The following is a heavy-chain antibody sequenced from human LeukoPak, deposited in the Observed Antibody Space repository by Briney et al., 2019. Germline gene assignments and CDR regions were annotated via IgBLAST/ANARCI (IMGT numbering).Heavy chain of an antibody. CDR2: IKQDGSAK. J-gene: IGHJ6*02. D-gene: IGHD2/OR15-2a*01. CDR1: GFTFSSFW. CDR3: AKGRNNGMDV. V-gene: IGHV3-7*03. Sequence: GGSLRLSCAASGFTFSSFWMSWVRQAPGKGLEWVANIKQDGSAKYYVDSVKGRFTISRDNSENTLYLQMNSLRAEDTAVYYCAKGRNNGMDVWGQGTTVTVSS.